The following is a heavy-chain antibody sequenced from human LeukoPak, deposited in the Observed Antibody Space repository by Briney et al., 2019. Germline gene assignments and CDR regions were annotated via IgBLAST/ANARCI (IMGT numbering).Heavy chain of an antibody. V-gene: IGHV3-48*03. J-gene: IGHJ3*02. CDR3: ASLKNSGWVNAFHI. CDR1: GFTFSSYE. D-gene: IGHD6-19*01. Sequence: GGSLRLSCAASGFTFSSYEMNWVRQAPGKGLEWVSYISSSGSTMYYADSVKGRFTISRDNAKNSLYLQMNSLRAEDTAVYYCASLKNSGWVNAFHIWGQGTMVTVSS. CDR2: ISSSGSTM.